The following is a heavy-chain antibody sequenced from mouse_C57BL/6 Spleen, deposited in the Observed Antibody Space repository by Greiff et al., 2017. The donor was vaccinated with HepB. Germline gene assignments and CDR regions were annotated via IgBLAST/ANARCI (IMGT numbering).Heavy chain of an antibody. V-gene: IGHV1-69*01. J-gene: IGHJ4*01. CDR2: IDPSDSYT. Sequence: VQLQQPGAELVMPGASVKLSCKASGYTFTSYWMHWVKQRPGPGLEWIGEIDPSDSYTNYNQKFKGKSTLTVDKSSSTAYMQLSSLTSEDSAVYYCARPHYDYDVGYAMDYWGQGTSVTVSS. CDR3: ARPHYDYDVGYAMDY. D-gene: IGHD2-4*01. CDR1: GYTFTSYW.